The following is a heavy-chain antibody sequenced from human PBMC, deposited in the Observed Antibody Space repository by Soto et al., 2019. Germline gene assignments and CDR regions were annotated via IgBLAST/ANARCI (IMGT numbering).Heavy chain of an antibody. D-gene: IGHD2-2*01. CDR1: GYSFTSYW. V-gene: IGHV5-51*01. CDR3: ARGYCTTTTCDPWFDP. CDR2: IYPGDSDT. J-gene: IGHJ5*02. Sequence: GESLKISCTGVGYSFTSYWIGWVRQMPGKGLEWMGIIYPGDSDTRYSPSFQGQVTISADKSITTAYLQWSSLKASDTAMYYCARGYCTTTTCDPWFDPWGQGTLVTVSS.